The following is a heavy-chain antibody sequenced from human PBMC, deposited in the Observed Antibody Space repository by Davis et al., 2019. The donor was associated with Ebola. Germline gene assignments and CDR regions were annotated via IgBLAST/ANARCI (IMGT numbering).Heavy chain of an antibody. Sequence: ASVKVSCTASGYTFTSYYMHWVRQAPGQGLEWMGWINPNSGGTNYAQKFQGRVTMTRDTSISTAYMELSRLRSDDTAVYYCARGTHSGSSHNFDYWGQGTLVTVSS. CDR2: INPNSGGT. CDR1: GYTFTSYY. V-gene: IGHV1-2*02. D-gene: IGHD1-26*01. CDR3: ARGTHSGSSHNFDY. J-gene: IGHJ4*02.